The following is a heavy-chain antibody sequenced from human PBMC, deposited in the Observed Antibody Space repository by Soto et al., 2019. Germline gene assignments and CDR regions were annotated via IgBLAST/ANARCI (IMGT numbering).Heavy chain of an antibody. CDR1: GGSISSPYYY. J-gene: IGHJ1*01. D-gene: IGHD2-21*02. CDR3: ADGLHCGGDCPISEYFHH. V-gene: IGHV4-39*01. Sequence: SETLSVTCTVSGGSISSPYYYWGWIRQSPGKGLEWIGSTYYSGSTYYNPSLKSRATISVDTSENQFSLKLKSVTAADTAVYYCADGLHCGGDCPISEYFHHWGQGTLVTVSS. CDR2: TYYSGST.